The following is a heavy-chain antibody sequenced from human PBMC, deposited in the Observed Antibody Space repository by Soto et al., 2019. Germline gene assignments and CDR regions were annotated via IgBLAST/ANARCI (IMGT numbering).Heavy chain of an antibody. CDR3: AGEPCYSTICQSYFDY. J-gene: IGHJ4*02. CDR1: GYTFTRYG. D-gene: IGHD2-2*01. V-gene: IGHV1-18*01. Sequence: QVQLVQSGAEVKQPGASVKVSCKASGYTFTRYGISWMRQAPGQGLEWMGWITAYNGNTNYAQRLQDRFTMTTDASTSTAYMELRSLRSDDTAVYYCAGEPCYSTICQSYFDYWGQGTLVTVSS. CDR2: ITAYNGNT.